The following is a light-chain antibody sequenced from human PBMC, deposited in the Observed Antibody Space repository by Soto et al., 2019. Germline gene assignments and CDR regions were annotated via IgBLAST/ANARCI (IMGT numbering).Light chain of an antibody. CDR2: KAS. Sequence: DIQMTQSPSTLSASVGDRVTITCRASQSISSSLAWYQQKPGKAPKLLIYKASTLQSGVPSRFSGSGSGTEFTLTISSLQPYDFATYYCQQYNNYSPLTFGPGTKVDIK. CDR1: QSISSS. V-gene: IGKV1-5*03. CDR3: QQYNNYSPLT. J-gene: IGKJ3*01.